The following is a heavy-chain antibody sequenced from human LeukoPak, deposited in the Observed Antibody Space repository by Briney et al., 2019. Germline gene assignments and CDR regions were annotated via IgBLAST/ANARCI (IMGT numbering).Heavy chain of an antibody. CDR1: GFTFNNAW. Sequence: GGSLRLSCAASGFTFNNAWMSWVRQAPGKGLEWVGRIISKTDGGTTDYAAPVKGRFTISRDDSKNTLDLQMNSLKTDDTAVYYCTTGRSGGWYSDAFDIWGQGTMVTVSS. D-gene: IGHD6-19*01. CDR2: IISKTDGGTT. V-gene: IGHV3-15*01. CDR3: TTGRSGGWYSDAFDI. J-gene: IGHJ3*02.